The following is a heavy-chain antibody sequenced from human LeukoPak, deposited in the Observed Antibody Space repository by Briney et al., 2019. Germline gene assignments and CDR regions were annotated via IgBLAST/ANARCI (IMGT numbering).Heavy chain of an antibody. CDR1: GGSISSSSYY. CDR3: ARGYYDSSGYFDAFDI. Sequence: PSETLSLTCTVSGGSISSSSYYWSWIRQPAGKGLEWIGRIYTSGSTNYNPSLKSRVTMSVDTSKNQFSLKLSSVTAADTAVYYCARGYYDSSGYFDAFDIWGQGTMVTVSS. V-gene: IGHV4-61*02. J-gene: IGHJ3*02. CDR2: IYTSGST. D-gene: IGHD3-22*01.